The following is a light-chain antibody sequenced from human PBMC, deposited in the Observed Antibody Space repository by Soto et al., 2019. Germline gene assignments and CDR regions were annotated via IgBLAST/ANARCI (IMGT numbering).Light chain of an antibody. V-gene: IGLV2-14*01. CDR3: SSYTSSSSYV. Sequence: QSVLTQPASVSGSPGQSIAISCTGTSSDVGAYNSVSWYQQYPGKAPKLMIHDVSNRPSGVSDRFSGSKSGNTASLTISGLQAEDEADYYCSSYTSSSSYVFASGTKVTVL. J-gene: IGLJ1*01. CDR2: DVS. CDR1: SSDVGAYNS.